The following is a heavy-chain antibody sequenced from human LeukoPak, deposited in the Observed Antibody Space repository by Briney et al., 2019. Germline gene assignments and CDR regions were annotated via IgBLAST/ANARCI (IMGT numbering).Heavy chain of an antibody. D-gene: IGHD2-15*01. CDR3: ARLYCSGGSCYPYYYYYGMDV. CDR1: GGSISSYY. J-gene: IGHJ6*04. V-gene: IGHV4-59*01. CDR2: IYYSGST. Sequence: PSETLSLTCTVSGGSISSYYWSWIRQPPGKGLEWIGYIYYSGSTNYNPSLKSRVTISVDTPKNQFSLKLSSVTAADTAVYYCARLYCSGGSCYPYYYYYGMDVWGKGTTVTVSS.